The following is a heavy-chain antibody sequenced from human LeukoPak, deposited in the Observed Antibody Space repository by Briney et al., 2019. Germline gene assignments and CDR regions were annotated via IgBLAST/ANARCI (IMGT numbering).Heavy chain of an antibody. CDR1: GYSFTSYW. CDR2: IYPGDSDT. J-gene: IGHJ4*02. CDR3: ARQGYTSSSRFDF. Sequence: GESLKISCQGSGYSFTSYWIGWVRQMPGNGLEWMGIIYPGDSDTRYSPSFQGQVTISADRSISTAYLQWSSLQASDTAMYYCARQGYTSSSRFDFWGQGTLVTVSS. D-gene: IGHD6-6*01. V-gene: IGHV5-51*01.